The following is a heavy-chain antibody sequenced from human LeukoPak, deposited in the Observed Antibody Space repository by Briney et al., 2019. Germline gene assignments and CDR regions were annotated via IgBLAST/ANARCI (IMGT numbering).Heavy chain of an antibody. V-gene: IGHV4-34*01. J-gene: IGHJ4*02. CDR1: GGSFSGYY. CDR3: ARRVSGYSYGPRVRDY. D-gene: IGHD5-18*01. CDR2: FNHSGST. Sequence: SETLSLTCAVYGGSFSGYYWSWIRQPPGKGLEWIGEFNHSGSTNYNPSLKSRVTISVDTSKNQFSLKLSSVTAADTAVYYCARRVSGYSYGPRVRDYWGQGTLVTVSS.